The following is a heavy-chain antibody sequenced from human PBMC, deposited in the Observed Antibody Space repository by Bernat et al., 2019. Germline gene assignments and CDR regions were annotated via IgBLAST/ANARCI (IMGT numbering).Heavy chain of an antibody. V-gene: IGHV3-74*01. CDR1: GFTFSSHW. CDR3: ARVPYGGNYPFDY. Sequence: EVQLVESGGGLVQPGGSLRLSCAASGFTFSSHWMHWVRQAPGKGLVWVSRINSDGSTTTYAASVKGRFTISRDNAKNTLYLQTNSLRAEDTAVYYCARVPYGGNYPFDYWGQGTLVTVSS. J-gene: IGHJ4*02. D-gene: IGHD4-23*01. CDR2: INSDGSTT.